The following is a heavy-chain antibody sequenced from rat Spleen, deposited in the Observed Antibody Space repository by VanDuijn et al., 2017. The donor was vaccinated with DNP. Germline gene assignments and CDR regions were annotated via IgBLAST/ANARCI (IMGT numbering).Heavy chain of an antibody. CDR3: ATHVGADYAMDA. Sequence: EVQLVESGGGLVQPGRSLKLSCAASGLPFSDYDMAWVRQSPTKGLEWVASISPTGGRTYYCDSVKGRFTISRDNAKSTLYLQMDSLRSEDTATYYCATHVGADYAMDAWGQGTSVTVSS. V-gene: IGHV5-25*01. J-gene: IGHJ4*01. CDR1: GLPFSDYD. CDR2: ISPTGGRT. D-gene: IGHD5-1*01.